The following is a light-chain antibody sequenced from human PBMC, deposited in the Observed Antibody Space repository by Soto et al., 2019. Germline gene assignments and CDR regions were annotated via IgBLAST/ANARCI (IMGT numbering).Light chain of an antibody. J-gene: IGKJ5*01. Sequence: EIVLTQSPGTLSFSPGERATLSCRASQSVSSNYLAWYQQRPGQAPRLLIYDASSRATGVPDRFSGSGSGTDFTLSISSLQPGDVGIYSCQQYHTWPPITFGQGTRLEIK. V-gene: IGKV3-20*01. CDR2: DAS. CDR3: QQYHTWPPIT. CDR1: QSVSSNY.